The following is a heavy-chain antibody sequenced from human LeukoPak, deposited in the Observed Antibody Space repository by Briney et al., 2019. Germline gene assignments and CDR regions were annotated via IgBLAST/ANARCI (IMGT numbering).Heavy chain of an antibody. CDR1: GFTVSSNY. CDR2: IYSGGST. CDR3: ARELSGY. J-gene: IGHJ4*02. V-gene: IGHV3-66*01. Sequence: GGSLRLSCAASGFTVSSNYMNWVRQAPGKGLEWVSVIYSGGSTNYADSVKGRSTISRDDSKNTLYLQMNNLRAEDTAVYYCARELSGYWGQGTLVTVSS. D-gene: IGHD3-16*02.